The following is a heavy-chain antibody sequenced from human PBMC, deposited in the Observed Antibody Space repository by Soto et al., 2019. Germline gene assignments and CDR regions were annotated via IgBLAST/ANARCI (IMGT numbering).Heavy chain of an antibody. CDR1: GYTFTGYY. J-gene: IGHJ6*02. D-gene: IGHD6-13*01. V-gene: IGHV1-2*04. CDR3: ARGYQRLPQRKQQLYYYYGMDV. Sequence: GASVKVSCKASGYTFTGYYMHWVRQAPGQGLEWMGWINPNSGGTNYAQKFQGWVTMTRDTSISTAYMELSRLRSDDTAVYYCARGYQRLPQRKQQLYYYYGMDVWGQGTTVTVSS. CDR2: INPNSGGT.